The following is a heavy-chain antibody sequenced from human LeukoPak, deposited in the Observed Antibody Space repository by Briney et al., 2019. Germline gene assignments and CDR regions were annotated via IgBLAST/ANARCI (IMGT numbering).Heavy chain of an antibody. CDR1: GFTFRSYD. D-gene: IGHD3-22*01. Sequence: GGSLRLSCAASGFTFRSYDMHWVRQAPGKGLEWVGRIKSKTDGGTTDYAAPVKGRFTISRDDSKNTLYLQMNSLKTEDTAVYYCTTEGNYYDSSGELGSNYWGQGTLVTVSS. J-gene: IGHJ4*02. CDR3: TTEGNYYDSSGELGSNY. CDR2: IKSKTDGGTT. V-gene: IGHV3-15*01.